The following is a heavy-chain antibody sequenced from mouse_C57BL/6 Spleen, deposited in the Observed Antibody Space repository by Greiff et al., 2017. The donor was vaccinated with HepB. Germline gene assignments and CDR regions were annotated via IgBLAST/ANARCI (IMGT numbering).Heavy chain of an antibody. CDR2: ISNLAYSI. CDR1: GFTFSDYG. Sequence: EVKVVESGGGLVQPGGSLKLSCAASGFTFSDYGMAWVRQAPRKGPEWVAFISNLAYSIYYADTVTGRFTISRENAKNTLYLEMSSLRSEDTAMYYCARQDYYGYFDVWGTGTTVTVSS. D-gene: IGHD2-4*01. J-gene: IGHJ1*03. CDR3: ARQDYYGYFDV. V-gene: IGHV5-15*01.